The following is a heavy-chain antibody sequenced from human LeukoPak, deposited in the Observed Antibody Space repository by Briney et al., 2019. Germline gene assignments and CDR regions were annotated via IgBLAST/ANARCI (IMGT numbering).Heavy chain of an antibody. J-gene: IGHJ6*03. CDR2: IKQGGSEI. CDR3: ARAMDV. Sequence: GGSLRFSCAASGFTFSSYGMHWVRQAPGKGLEWVATIKQGGSEIYYVDSVKGRFTISRDNAKNSLYLQMNSLRAEDTAVYYCARAMDVWGKGTTVTVSS. CDR1: GFTFSSYG. V-gene: IGHV3-7*01.